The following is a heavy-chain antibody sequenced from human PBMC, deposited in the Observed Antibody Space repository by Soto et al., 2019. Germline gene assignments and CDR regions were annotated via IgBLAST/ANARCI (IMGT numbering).Heavy chain of an antibody. D-gene: IGHD2-8*01. CDR1: GFTFTSFA. CDR2: ISENGVNK. Sequence: GGSLRLSCSASGFTFTSFAIHWVRQAPGKGLEWVAVISENGVNKYSAESVRGRFVISRDNSKNTVKLEMNSLRPEDTAIYFCARRLTKTVSALGYWGQGTLVTVSS. CDR3: ARRLTKTVSALGY. V-gene: IGHV3-30*09. J-gene: IGHJ4*02.